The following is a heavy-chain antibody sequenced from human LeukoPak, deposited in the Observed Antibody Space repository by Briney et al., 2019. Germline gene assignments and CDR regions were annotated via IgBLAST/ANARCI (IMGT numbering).Heavy chain of an antibody. J-gene: IGHJ6*03. Sequence: GGSLRLSCAASGFTFSSYGMHWVRQAPGKGLEWVAFIRYDGSNKYYADSVKGRFTISRDNSKNTLYLQMNSLRAEDTAVYYCARKGDYVSYYYMDVWGKGTTVTVSS. CDR3: ARKGDYVSYYYMDV. D-gene: IGHD4-17*01. CDR2: IRYDGSNK. CDR1: GFTFSSYG. V-gene: IGHV3-30*02.